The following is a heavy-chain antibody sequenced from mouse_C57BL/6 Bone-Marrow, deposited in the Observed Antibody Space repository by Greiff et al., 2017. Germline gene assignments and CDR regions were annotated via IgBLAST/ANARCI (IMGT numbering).Heavy chain of an antibody. CDR2: IYPRSGNT. V-gene: IGHV1-81*01. Sequence: QVQLQQSGAELARPGASVKLSCKASGYTFTSYGISWVKQRTGQGLEWIGEIYPRSGNTYYNEKFKGKATLTADKSSSTAYMELRSLTSEDSAVYFWARSGGWLRRDFDYWGQGTTLTVSS. CDR1: GYTFTSYG. D-gene: IGHD2-2*01. CDR3: ARSGGWLRRDFDY. J-gene: IGHJ2*01.